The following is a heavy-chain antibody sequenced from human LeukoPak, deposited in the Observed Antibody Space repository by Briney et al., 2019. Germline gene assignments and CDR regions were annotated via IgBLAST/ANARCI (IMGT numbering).Heavy chain of an antibody. CDR2: INHSGST. J-gene: IGHJ3*02. Sequence: PSETLSLTCAVYGGSFGGYYWSWIRQPPGKGLELIGEINHSGSTNYNPSLKSRVTISVDTSKNQFSLKLSSVTAADTAVYHCARWDIVVVVTGENAFDIWGQGTMVTVSS. V-gene: IGHV4-34*01. CDR3: ARWDIVVVVTGENAFDI. D-gene: IGHD2-15*01. CDR1: GGSFGGYY.